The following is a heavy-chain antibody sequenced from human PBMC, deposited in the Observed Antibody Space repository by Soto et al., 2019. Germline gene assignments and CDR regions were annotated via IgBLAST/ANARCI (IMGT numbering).Heavy chain of an antibody. V-gene: IGHV3-74*01. D-gene: IGHD3-10*01. CDR2: INSDGSNT. Sequence: EVQLVESGGGLVQPGGSLRLSCAASGFTFNNYWIHWVRQGPGKGLVWVSRINSDGSNTNYADSVKGRFTISRDNAKNTVYLQMNSLIAEDTAVYYGARGARGFFYMDVWGKWTTVTVSS. CDR1: GFTFNNYW. J-gene: IGHJ6*03. CDR3: ARGARGFFYMDV.